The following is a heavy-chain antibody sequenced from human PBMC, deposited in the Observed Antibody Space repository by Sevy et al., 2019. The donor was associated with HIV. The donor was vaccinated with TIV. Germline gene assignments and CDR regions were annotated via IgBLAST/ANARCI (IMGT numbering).Heavy chain of an antibody. J-gene: IGHJ4*02. V-gene: IGHV4-61*01. CDR3: ARGVTVAGTSSSYFAY. CDR1: GGSVSSGSYY. Sequence: SDTLSLTCTVSGGSVSSGSYYWNWIRQPPGKGLEWIGYIYYSGTTYYNPSLKSRVTISVDTSKNQFSLKLKSVTAADTAFYYCARGVTVAGTSSSYFAYWGQGTLVTVSS. D-gene: IGHD6-13*01. CDR2: IYYSGTT.